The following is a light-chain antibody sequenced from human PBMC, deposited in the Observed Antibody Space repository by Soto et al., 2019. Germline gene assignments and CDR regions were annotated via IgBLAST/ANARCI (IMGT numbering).Light chain of an antibody. V-gene: IGLV2-8*01. Sequence: QSALTQPPPASGSPGQSVTISCTGTSSDVGGYDYVSWYQQHPGKAPKLIIYDVSKRPSGVPDRFSGSKSGNTASLTVSGLQAEDEADYYCNSYAGSNNVVFGGGTQLTVL. CDR2: DVS. CDR3: NSYAGSNNVV. J-gene: IGLJ7*01. CDR1: SSDVGGYDY.